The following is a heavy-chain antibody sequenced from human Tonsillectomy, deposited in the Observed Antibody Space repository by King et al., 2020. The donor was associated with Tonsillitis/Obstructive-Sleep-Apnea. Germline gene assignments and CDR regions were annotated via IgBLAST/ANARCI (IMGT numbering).Heavy chain of an antibody. CDR2: IWYDGGTK. Sequence: VQLVESGGGVVQPGRSLRLSCAASGFTFSSYVMHWVRQAPGKGLEWVAVIWYDGGTKYYADSVKGRFTISRDNSRNTVYLQMSSLRAEDTAVYYCARDRDKYDSSGYFDSWGQGTLVTVSS. CDR1: GFTFSSYV. CDR3: ARDRDKYDSSGYFDS. J-gene: IGHJ4*02. D-gene: IGHD3-22*01. V-gene: IGHV3-33*01.